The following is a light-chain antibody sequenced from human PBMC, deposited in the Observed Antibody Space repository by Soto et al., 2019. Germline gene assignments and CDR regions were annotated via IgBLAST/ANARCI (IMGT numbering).Light chain of an antibody. V-gene: IGKV1-33*01. CDR1: QGIRNF. Sequence: DIQMTQSPSSLSASVGDRVTITCQASQGIRNFLNWYQQKPGKAPRLLIYDASKLETGVPTRFSGSGSGAHFIFTINSLQPEDVATYYCQQYDNLPYTFGRGTKLEI. J-gene: IGKJ2*01. CDR3: QQYDNLPYT. CDR2: DAS.